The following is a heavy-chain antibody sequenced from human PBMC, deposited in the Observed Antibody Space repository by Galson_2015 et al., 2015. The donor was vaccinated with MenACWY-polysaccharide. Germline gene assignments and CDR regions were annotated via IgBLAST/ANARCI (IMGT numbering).Heavy chain of an antibody. V-gene: IGHV1-2*02. Sequence: SVKVSCKASGYTFTGYYKHWVRQAPGQGLEWMGWINPNSGGTNYAQKSQGRVTMTRDTSISTAYMELSRLRSDDTAVYYCARESSSYCSSTSCYALGGMDVWGQGTTVTVSS. D-gene: IGHD2-2*01. CDR1: GYTFTGYY. CDR3: ARESSSYCSSTSCYALGGMDV. CDR2: INPNSGGT. J-gene: IGHJ6*02.